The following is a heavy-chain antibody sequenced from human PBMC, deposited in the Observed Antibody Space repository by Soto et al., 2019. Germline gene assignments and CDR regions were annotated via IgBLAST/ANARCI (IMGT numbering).Heavy chain of an antibody. CDR1: GFTFDDYP. V-gene: IGHV3-9*01. CDR3: VKDDAFDF. Sequence: EVQLVESGGGLVQPGRSLRLSCAASGFTFDDYPMHWVRQAAGKGLEWVAGLSRNSASIGYADSVKGRFTISRDNARDSLYLQMNSLRAADTALYYCVKDDAFDFWGQGPQVTVSS. CDR2: LSRNSASI. J-gene: IGHJ3*01.